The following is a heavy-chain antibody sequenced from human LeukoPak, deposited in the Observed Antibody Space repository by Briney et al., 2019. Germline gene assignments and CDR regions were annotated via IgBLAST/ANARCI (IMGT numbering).Heavy chain of an antibody. D-gene: IGHD3-10*01. J-gene: IGHJ4*02. CDR1: GYSFTNYW. V-gene: IGHV5-51*01. Sequence: GESLKISCKASGYSFTNYWIGWVRQMPGKGLEWMGIIYPGDSDTKYSPSFQGHVTISADKSISTAYLQWRSLKASDSAMYYCASLRITMVRGTPVTQDLDNWGQGTLVTVSS. CDR3: ASLRITMVRGTPVTQDLDN. CDR2: IYPGDSDT.